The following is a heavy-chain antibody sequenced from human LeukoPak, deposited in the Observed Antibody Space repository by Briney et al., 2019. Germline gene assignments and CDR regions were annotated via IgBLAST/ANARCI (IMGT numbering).Heavy chain of an antibody. J-gene: IGHJ4*02. Sequence: ASVKVSCKASGYTFTSYGISWVRQAPGQGLEWMGWISAYNGNTNYAQKLQGRVTMTTDTSTSTAYMELSSLRSEDTAVYYCARALKTYYYGSGSYLPDYWGQGTLVTVSS. V-gene: IGHV1-18*01. CDR1: GYTFTSYG. CDR2: ISAYNGNT. CDR3: ARALKTYYYGSGSYLPDY. D-gene: IGHD3-10*01.